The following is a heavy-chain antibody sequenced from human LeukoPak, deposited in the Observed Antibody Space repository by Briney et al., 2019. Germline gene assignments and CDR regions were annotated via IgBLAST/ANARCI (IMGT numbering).Heavy chain of an antibody. V-gene: IGHV4-39*07. CDR2: IYHSGST. J-gene: IGHJ4*02. Sequence: SETLSLTCTVSGGSISSSSYYWGWIRQPPGKGLEWIGSIYHSGSTYYNPSLKSRVTISVDTSKNQFSLKLSSVTAADTAVYYCARMGLVGALFDYWGQGTLVTVSS. D-gene: IGHD1-26*01. CDR3: ARMGLVGALFDY. CDR1: GGSISSSSYY.